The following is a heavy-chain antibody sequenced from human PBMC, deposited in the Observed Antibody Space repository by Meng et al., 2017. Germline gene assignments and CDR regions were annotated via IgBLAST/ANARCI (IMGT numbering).Heavy chain of an antibody. CDR2: ISAYNGNT. J-gene: IGHJ4*02. CDR3: ARLLRPYSSSSNFDY. D-gene: IGHD6-6*01. Sequence: VQRGQAGVGGMKPVASVKVSFKDSGYTFTSDGISWVRQAPGQGLEWMGWISAYNGNTNYAQKLQGRVTMTTDTSTSTAYMELRSLRSDDTAVYYCARLLRPYSSSSNFDYWGQGTLVTVSS. CDR1: GYTFTSDG. V-gene: IGHV1-18*01.